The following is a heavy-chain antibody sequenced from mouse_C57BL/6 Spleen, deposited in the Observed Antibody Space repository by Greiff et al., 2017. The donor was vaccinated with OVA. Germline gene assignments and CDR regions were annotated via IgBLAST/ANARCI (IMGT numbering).Heavy chain of an antibody. CDR2: INPGSGGT. D-gene: IGHD1-1*01. CDR1: GYAFTNYL. CDR3: AKAVEGFDY. J-gene: IGHJ2*01. Sequence: VQLVESGAELVRPGTSVKVSCKASGYAFTNYLIEWVQQRPGQGLEWIGVINPGSGGTNYNEKFKGKATLTADKSSSTAYMQLSSLTSEDSAVYFCAKAVEGFDYWGQGTTLTVSS. V-gene: IGHV1-54*01.